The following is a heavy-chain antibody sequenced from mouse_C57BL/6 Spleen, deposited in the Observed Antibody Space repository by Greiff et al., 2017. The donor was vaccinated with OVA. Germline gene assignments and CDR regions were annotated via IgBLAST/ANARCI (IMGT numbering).Heavy chain of an antibody. J-gene: IGHJ4*01. V-gene: IGHV1-81*01. Sequence: QVTLKESGAELARPGASVKLSCKASGYTFTSYGISWVKQRTGQGLEWIGEIYPRSGNTYYNEKFKGKATLTADKSSSTAYMELRSLTSEDSAVYFCARGTAQAPMDYWGQGTSVTVSS. CDR2: IYPRSGNT. CDR1: GYTFTSYG. CDR3: ARGTAQAPMDY. D-gene: IGHD3-2*02.